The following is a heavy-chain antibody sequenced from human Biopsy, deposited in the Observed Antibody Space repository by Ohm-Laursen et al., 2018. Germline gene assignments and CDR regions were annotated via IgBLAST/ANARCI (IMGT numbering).Heavy chain of an antibody. CDR1: GGTFTNYA. D-gene: IGHD1-26*01. Sequence: ASSVKVSCKASGGTFTNYAISWVRQAPGQGLEWMGGIIPIFGTANYAQKFRGRVTITADESTSTAYMELSSLRSDDTAVYYCARDALGGGSYRFFYWGQGSLVTVSS. V-gene: IGHV1-69*01. CDR3: ARDALGGGSYRFFY. J-gene: IGHJ4*02. CDR2: IIPIFGTA.